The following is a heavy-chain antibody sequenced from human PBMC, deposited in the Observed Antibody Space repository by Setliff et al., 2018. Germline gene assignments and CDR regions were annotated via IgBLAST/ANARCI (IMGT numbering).Heavy chain of an antibody. Sequence: ASVKVSCKASGYTFSSYGISWVRQAPGQGLEWMGWISAYNGNTNYAQKFQGRVTMTTDTSTSTGYMELGSLRPDDTAVYYCARGGYSYGYDHGFDIWGQGTMVTVS. J-gene: IGHJ3*02. V-gene: IGHV1-18*01. CDR3: ARGGYSYGYDHGFDI. CDR1: GYTFSSYG. CDR2: ISAYNGNT. D-gene: IGHD5-18*01.